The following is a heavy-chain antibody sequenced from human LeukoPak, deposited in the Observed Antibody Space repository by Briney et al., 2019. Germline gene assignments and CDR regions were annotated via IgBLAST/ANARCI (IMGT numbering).Heavy chain of an antibody. CDR1: GFTFSDSW. D-gene: IGHD3-16*01. J-gene: IGHJ6*02. CDR2: MNQDGSAK. Sequence: QSGGSLRLSCAASGFTFSDSWMSRVRQAPGKGLEWVANMNQDGSAKGYVDSVKGRFTISRDNARNSLYLQMSSLRPEDTAVYYCATYTHWVAGDVWGQGTTVTVSS. CDR3: ATYTHWVAGDV. V-gene: IGHV3-7*01.